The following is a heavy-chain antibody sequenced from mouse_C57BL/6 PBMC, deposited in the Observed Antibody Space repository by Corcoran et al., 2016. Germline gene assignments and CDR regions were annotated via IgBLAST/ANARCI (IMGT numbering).Heavy chain of an antibody. CDR3: ARKRGPSAMDY. CDR1: GFSLSTSGMG. Sequence: QVTLKESGPGILQSSQTLSLACSFSGFSLSTSGMGVSWLRQPSGKGLEWLAHIYWDDDKRYNPSLKSRLTISKDTSRNQVFLKITSVDTADTATHYFARKRGPSAMDYWGQGTSVTASS. CDR2: IYWDDDK. J-gene: IGHJ4*01. V-gene: IGHV8-12*01.